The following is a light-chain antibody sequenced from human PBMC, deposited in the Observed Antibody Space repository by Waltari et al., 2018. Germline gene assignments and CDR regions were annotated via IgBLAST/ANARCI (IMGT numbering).Light chain of an antibody. V-gene: IGKV3-15*01. J-gene: IGKJ1*01. CDR2: GAS. CDR3: QQYNTWPPWT. Sequence: ETVMTQSPATLSFSPGESATLSCRTTQPVPNTLAWYHQKPAQPPSPLLSGASIRATGIPARFSGSGSGTQFTLTMHSLQSEDFAIYYCQQYNTWPPWTFGQGTKVDIK. CDR1: QPVPNT.